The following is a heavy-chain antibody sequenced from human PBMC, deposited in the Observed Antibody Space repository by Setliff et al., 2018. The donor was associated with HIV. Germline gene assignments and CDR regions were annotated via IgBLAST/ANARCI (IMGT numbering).Heavy chain of an antibody. J-gene: IGHJ4*01. D-gene: IGHD3-22*01. CDR3: ARGTSGGHSSGYYYFDY. CDR1: GASISTYY. CDR2: IFYSGSS. Sequence: PSETLSLTCTVSGASISTYYWSWIRQPPGKGLEWIGYIFYSGSSNYNPSLKSRVTMSIDTPKNQFSLDLTSVTAADTAVYYCARGTSGGHSSGYYYFDYWGHGTLVTVSS. V-gene: IGHV4-59*12.